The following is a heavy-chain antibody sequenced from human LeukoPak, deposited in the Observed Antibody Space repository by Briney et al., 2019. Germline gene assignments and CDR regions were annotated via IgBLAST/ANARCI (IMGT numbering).Heavy chain of an antibody. Sequence: PGGSLRLSCAASGFTFSSSWMHWVRQAPGKGLVWVSRITRDGSSTTYADSAKGRFTTSRDNAKSTLYLQMDSLRDDDTAVYYCARDPGYESWSPFWGGMDVWGNGTTVIVSS. CDR1: GFTFSSSW. CDR3: ARDPGYESWSPFWGGMDV. J-gene: IGHJ6*04. V-gene: IGHV3-74*01. CDR2: ITRDGSST. D-gene: IGHD3-16*01.